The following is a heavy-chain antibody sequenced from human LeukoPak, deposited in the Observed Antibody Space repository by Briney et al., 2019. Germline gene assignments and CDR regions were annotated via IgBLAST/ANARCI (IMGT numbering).Heavy chain of an antibody. CDR1: GFTFTNAW. Sequence: GGSLRLSCAASGFTFTNAWMSWVRQAPGKGLEWVGRIKSKTDGGTTDYAAPVKGRFTISRDDSKNTLYLQMNSLKTEDTAVYYCTTDRFWNEGSIDYWGQGTLVTVSS. V-gene: IGHV3-15*01. J-gene: IGHJ4*02. CDR3: TTDRFWNEGSIDY. CDR2: IKSKTDGGTT. D-gene: IGHD1-1*01.